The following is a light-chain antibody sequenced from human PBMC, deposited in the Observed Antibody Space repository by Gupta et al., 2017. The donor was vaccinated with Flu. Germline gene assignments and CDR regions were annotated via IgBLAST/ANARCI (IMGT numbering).Light chain of an antibody. CDR1: QSVLYSSNNKNY. V-gene: IGKV4-1*01. CDR3: QQYYSTPYT. Sequence: DIVITQSPDSLAGSLGERATINCKASQSVLYSSNNKNYLAWYQQKPGQPPKLLIYWASTRESGVPDRFSGSGSGTDFTLTISSLQAEDVAVYYCQQYYSTPYTFGQGTKLEIK. CDR2: WAS. J-gene: IGKJ2*01.